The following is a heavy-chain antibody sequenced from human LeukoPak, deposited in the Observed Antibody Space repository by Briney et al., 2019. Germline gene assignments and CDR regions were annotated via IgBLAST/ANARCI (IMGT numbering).Heavy chain of an antibody. CDR2: INYSGST. V-gene: IGHV4-39*01. D-gene: IGHD3-22*01. J-gene: IGHJ5*02. Sequence: SETLSLTCTVSGGSIISSSYYWGWIRQPPGKGLEWIGSINYSGSTYYNPSLKSRVTISVDTSKNQVSLKLTSVTAADTAVYYCARQWVVVAFNCFDLRGQGTLVTVSS. CDR1: GGSIISSSYY. CDR3: ARQWVVVAFNCFDL.